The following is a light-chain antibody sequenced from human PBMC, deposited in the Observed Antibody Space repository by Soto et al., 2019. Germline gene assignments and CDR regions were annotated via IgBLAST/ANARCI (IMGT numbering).Light chain of an antibody. CDR2: EVS. CDR1: SSDVGGTNY. CDR3: SSYAGNTIFVL. V-gene: IGLV2-8*01. Sequence: QSALTQPPSASGSPGQSVTISCTGTSSDVGGTNYVSWYQQHPGKAPKLMIYEVSKRPSGVPDRFSGSKSGSTASLTVSGLQAEDEADYYCSSYAGNTIFVLFGGGTQLTVL. J-gene: IGLJ2*01.